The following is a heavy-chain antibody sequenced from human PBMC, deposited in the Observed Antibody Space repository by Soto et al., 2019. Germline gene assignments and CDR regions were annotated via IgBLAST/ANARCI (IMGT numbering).Heavy chain of an antibody. J-gene: IGHJ4*02. CDR2: ISYDGSNK. CDR1: GFTFSSYG. V-gene: IGHV3-30*18. D-gene: IGHD2-15*01. Sequence: QVQLVESGGGVVQPGRSLRLSCAASGFTFSSYGMHWVRQAPGKGLEWVSVISYDGSNKYYADSVKGRFTISRDNSKNTLYPQMNSLRAEDTAVYYCAKDPRRVVAASHFDYWGQGTLVTVSS. CDR3: AKDPRRVVAASHFDY.